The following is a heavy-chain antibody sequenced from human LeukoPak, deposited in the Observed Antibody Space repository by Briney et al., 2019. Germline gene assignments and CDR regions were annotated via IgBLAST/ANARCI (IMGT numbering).Heavy chain of an antibody. CDR3: AKHESGSHYYDSSGPFQH. CDR1: GFTFSSYS. CDR2: ISSSSSYI. Sequence: PGGSLRLSCAASGFTFSSYSMNWIRQAPGKGLEWVSSISSSSSYIYYADSVKGRFTISRDNAKNSLHLQMNSLRAEDTAVYYCAKHESGSHYYDSSGPFQHWGQGTLVTVSS. J-gene: IGHJ1*01. V-gene: IGHV3-21*01. D-gene: IGHD3-22*01.